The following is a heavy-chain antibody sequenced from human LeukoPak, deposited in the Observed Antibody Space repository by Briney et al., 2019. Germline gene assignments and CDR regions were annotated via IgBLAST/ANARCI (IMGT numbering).Heavy chain of an antibody. CDR1: GGSFSGYY. V-gene: IGHV4-34*01. Sequence: PSETLSLTCAVYGGSFSGYYWSWIRQPPGKGLEWIGEINHSGSTNYNPPLKSRVTISVDTSKNQFSLKLSSVTAADTAVYYCARSFTPSFDYWGQGTLVTVSS. CDR2: INHSGST. J-gene: IGHJ4*02. CDR3: ARSFTPSFDY.